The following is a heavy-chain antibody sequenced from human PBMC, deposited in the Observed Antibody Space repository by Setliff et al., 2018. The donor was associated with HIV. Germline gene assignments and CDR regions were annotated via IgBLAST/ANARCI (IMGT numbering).Heavy chain of an antibody. Sequence: SETLSLTCSVSGYSISTGYYWAWIRQSPGRGLEWIGSLYHRGSPSYSPSLRSRVTISADTSKNQVSLKLSSVTAADTAVYFCARDRSYYNFWSGYPYYFDYWGQGTLVTVSS. J-gene: IGHJ4*02. CDR1: GYSISTGYY. V-gene: IGHV4-38-2*02. CDR2: LYHRGSP. CDR3: ARDRSYYNFWSGYPYYFDY. D-gene: IGHD3-3*01.